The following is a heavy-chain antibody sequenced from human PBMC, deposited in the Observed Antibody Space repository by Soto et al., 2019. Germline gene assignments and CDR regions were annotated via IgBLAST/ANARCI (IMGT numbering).Heavy chain of an antibody. CDR1: GFTFSSYW. D-gene: IGHD6-19*01. CDR2: INTDGSST. J-gene: IGHJ4*02. V-gene: IGHV3-74*01. CDR3: ASAKSVGSSGRY. Sequence: ETLRLSCAASGFTFSSYWMDWVRQAPGKGLVWVSHINTDGSSTNYADSVKGRFTMSRDNAKNTLYLQMNSLRAEDTAVYYCASAKSVGSSGRYWGQGTLVTVSS.